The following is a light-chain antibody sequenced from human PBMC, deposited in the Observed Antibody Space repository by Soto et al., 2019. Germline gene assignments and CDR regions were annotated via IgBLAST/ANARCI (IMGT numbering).Light chain of an antibody. V-gene: IGLV2-11*01. J-gene: IGLJ1*01. CDR1: SSDVGGYNY. CDR3: YSYAGASYV. CDR2: DVS. Sequence: QSALTQPRSVSGSPGQSVTISCTGTSSDVGGYNYVSWYQQHPGKAPKLMIYDVSKRPSGVPDRFSGSKSGNTASLTISGLQAEDEAASSCYSYAGASYVLGAGTKVTVL.